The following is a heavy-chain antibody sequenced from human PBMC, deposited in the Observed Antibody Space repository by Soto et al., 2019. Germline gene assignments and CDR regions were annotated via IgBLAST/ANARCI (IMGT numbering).Heavy chain of an antibody. CDR1: GGSISSSSYY. D-gene: IGHD2-15*01. CDR2: IYYSGST. Sequence: QLQLQESGPGLVKPSETLSLTCTVSGGSISSSSYYWGWIRQPPGKGLEWIGSIYYSGSTYYNPSLKSRVTISVDTSKNQFSLKLSSVTAADTAVYYCQQGYCSGGSCYPFNYWGQGTLLTVSS. V-gene: IGHV4-39*01. CDR3: QQGYCSGGSCYPFNY. J-gene: IGHJ4*02.